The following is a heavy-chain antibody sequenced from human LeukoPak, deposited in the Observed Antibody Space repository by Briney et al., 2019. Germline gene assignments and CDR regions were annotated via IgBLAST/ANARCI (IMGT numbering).Heavy chain of an antibody. CDR1: GYSLTSYW. D-gene: IGHD3-10*01. V-gene: IGHV5-51*01. CDR2: IYPGDSDT. CDR3: ARSMVRGVFGATFDY. J-gene: IGHJ4*02. Sequence: HGESLKISCKGSGYSLTSYWIGWVRQMPGKGLEWMGIIYPGDSDTRYSPSFQGQVTISADKSISTAYLQWSSLKASDTAMYYCARSMVRGVFGATFDYWGQGTLVTVSS.